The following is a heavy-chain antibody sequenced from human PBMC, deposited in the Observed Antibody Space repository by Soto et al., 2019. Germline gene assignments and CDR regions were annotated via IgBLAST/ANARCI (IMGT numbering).Heavy chain of an antibody. J-gene: IGHJ6*02. CDR2: IYYSGST. D-gene: IGHD6-13*01. Sequence: SETLSLTCTVSGGSISSSSYYWGWIRQPPGKGLEWIGSIYYSGSTYYNPSLKSRVTISVDTSKNQFSLKLSSVTAADTAVYYCASPYSSSWYSLYYYGMAVWGQGTTVTVSS. CDR1: GGSISSSSYY. V-gene: IGHV4-39*01. CDR3: ASPYSSSWYSLYYYGMAV.